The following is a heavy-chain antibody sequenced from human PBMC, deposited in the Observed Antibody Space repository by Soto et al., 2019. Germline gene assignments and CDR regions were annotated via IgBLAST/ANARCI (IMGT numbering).Heavy chain of an antibody. CDR2: ISYDGDNK. Sequence: GGSLRLSCEASGFMFNDYGVHWVRQAPGKGLDWVAVISYDGDNKYYAQSVKGRFTISRDNSKNTLFLHMDSLIREDTAVYHCVKGDLDTAVVNSPDAFDFWGQGTMVTVSS. CDR3: VKGDLDTAVVNSPDAFDF. V-gene: IGHV3-30*18. CDR1: GFMFNDYG. D-gene: IGHD5-18*01. J-gene: IGHJ3*01.